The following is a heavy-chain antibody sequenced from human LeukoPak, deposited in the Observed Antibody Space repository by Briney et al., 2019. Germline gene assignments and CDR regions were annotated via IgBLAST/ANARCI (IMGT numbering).Heavy chain of an antibody. D-gene: IGHD2-2*01. Sequence: GASVKVSCKVSGYTLTELSMHWVRQAPGKGLEWMGGFDPEDGETIYAQKFQGRVTMTEDTSTDTAYMELSSLRSEGTAVYYCATDGRYCSSTSCYGYYYYGTDVWGQGTTVTVSS. V-gene: IGHV1-24*01. CDR2: FDPEDGET. CDR1: GYTLTELS. J-gene: IGHJ6*02. CDR3: ATDGRYCSSTSCYGYYYYGTDV.